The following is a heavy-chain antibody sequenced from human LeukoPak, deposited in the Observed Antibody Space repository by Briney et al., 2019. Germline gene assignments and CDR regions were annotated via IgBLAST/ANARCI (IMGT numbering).Heavy chain of an antibody. Sequence: SETLSLTCTVSGGSISSYYWSWIRQPPGKGLEWIGYIYYSGSTNYNPSLKSRATISVDTSKNQFSLKLSSVTAADTAVYYCARVSYYDSSGRYYYYYGMDVWGQGTTVTVSS. D-gene: IGHD3-22*01. CDR1: GGSISSYY. V-gene: IGHV4-59*01. CDR2: IYYSGST. J-gene: IGHJ6*02. CDR3: ARVSYYDSSGRYYYYYGMDV.